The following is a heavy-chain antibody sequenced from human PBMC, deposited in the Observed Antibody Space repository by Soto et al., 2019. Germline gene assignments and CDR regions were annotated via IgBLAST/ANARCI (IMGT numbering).Heavy chain of an antibody. CDR1: GFTFSIFA. Sequence: GGSLRLSCAAPGFTFSIFAMSWVRQAPGKGLEWVSGMGGSNDDTYYADSVKGRFTISRDNSKNTLFLQMNSLRAEDTAVYFCAKDRVNHNSVWDPFDIWGQGTTVTVSS. CDR2: MGGSNDDT. CDR3: AKDRVNHNSVWDPFDI. D-gene: IGHD1-20*01. J-gene: IGHJ3*02. V-gene: IGHV3-23*01.